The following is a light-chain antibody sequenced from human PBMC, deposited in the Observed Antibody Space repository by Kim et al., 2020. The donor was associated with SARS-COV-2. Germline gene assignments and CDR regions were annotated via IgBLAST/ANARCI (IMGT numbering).Light chain of an antibody. CDR3: CSYAGTYSYV. CDR1: SSNVGTYNL. Sequence: QSALTQPASVSGSPGQSITISCTGTSSNVGTYNLVSWYQQHPGKAPKLMIYEVSKRPSGVSNRFSGSKSGNTASLTLSGLQAEDEADYFCCSYAGTYSYVFGTWTKVTVL. V-gene: IGLV2-23*02. CDR2: EVS. J-gene: IGLJ1*01.